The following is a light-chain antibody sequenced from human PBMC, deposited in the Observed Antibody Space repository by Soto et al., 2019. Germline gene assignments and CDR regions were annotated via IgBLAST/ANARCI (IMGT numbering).Light chain of an antibody. CDR3: QSYDSSNWV. Sequence: NFMLTHPHSVSESPGKTVTISCTRSSGSIASNYVQWYQQRPGSSPTTVIYEDNQRPSGVPDRFSGSIDSSSNSASLPISRLKTQDEADYYCQSYDSSNWVFGGGTKLTVL. V-gene: IGLV6-57*01. CDR2: EDN. J-gene: IGLJ3*02. CDR1: SGSIASNY.